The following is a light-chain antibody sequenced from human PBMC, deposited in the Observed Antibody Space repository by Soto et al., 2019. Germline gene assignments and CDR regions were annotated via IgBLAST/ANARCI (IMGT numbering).Light chain of an antibody. CDR2: DAS. J-gene: IGKJ1*01. Sequence: DIQMTQSPSTLSASVGDXVTITCRASQSISSWLAWYQQKPGKAPKILIYDASSLESGVPSRFSGSGAGTEFTLTISSLQPDDFATYYCQQYNSYAWALGQGTKVDIK. CDR3: QQYNSYAWA. CDR1: QSISSW. V-gene: IGKV1-5*01.